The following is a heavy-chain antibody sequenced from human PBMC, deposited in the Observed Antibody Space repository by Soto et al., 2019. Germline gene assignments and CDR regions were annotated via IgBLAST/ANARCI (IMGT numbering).Heavy chain of an antibody. J-gene: IGHJ6*02. CDR2: MNPNSANT. Sequence: QVQLVQSGAEVKKPGASVKVSCKASGYTFTSYDINWVRQATGQGLEWMGWMNPNSANTGYAQKFQGRVTMTRNTSISTAYMELSSLRSEDTAVYYCAREPYYDSDYYYYGMGVRGQGTTVNVSS. CDR1: GYTFTSYD. V-gene: IGHV1-8*01. D-gene: IGHD3-22*01. CDR3: AREPYYDSDYYYYGMGV.